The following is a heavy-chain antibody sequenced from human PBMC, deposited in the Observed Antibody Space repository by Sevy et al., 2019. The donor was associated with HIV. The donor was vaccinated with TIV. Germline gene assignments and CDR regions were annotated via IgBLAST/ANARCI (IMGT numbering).Heavy chain of an antibody. J-gene: IGHJ4*02. CDR3: ARGGRYDFWSGYAPFDY. D-gene: IGHD3-3*01. CDR1: GFTFSSYS. CDR2: ISSSSYI. Sequence: GGSLRLSCAASGFTFSSYSMNWVRQAPGKGLEWVSSISSSSYIYYADSVKGRFTISRDNAKNSLYLQMNSLRAEDTAVYYCARGGRYDFWSGYAPFDYWGQGTLVTVSS. V-gene: IGHV3-21*01.